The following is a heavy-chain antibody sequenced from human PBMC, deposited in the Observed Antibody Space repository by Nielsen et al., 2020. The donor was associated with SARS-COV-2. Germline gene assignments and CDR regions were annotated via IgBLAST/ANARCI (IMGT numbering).Heavy chain of an antibody. J-gene: IGHJ4*02. CDR3: AKEVTLGGQSSQLGN. Sequence: GGSLRLSCAASGFTFISYAMSWVRQAPGKGLEWVSAISGSGGSTYYADSVKGRFTISRDNTKNTLYLQMNSLRAEDTSVYYCAKEVTLGGQSSQLGNWSQGTLVTVSS. CDR1: GFTFISYA. V-gene: IGHV3-23*01. CDR2: ISGSGGST. D-gene: IGHD2-2*01.